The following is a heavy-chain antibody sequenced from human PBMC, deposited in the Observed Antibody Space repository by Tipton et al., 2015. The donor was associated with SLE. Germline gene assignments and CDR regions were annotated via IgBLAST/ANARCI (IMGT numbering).Heavy chain of an antibody. CDR1: GGSFSGYY. Sequence: TLSLTCAVYGGSFSGYYWSWIRQPPGEGLEWIGEINHSGSTNYNPSLKSRVTISVDTSKNQFSLKLSSVTAADTAVYYCARGRYGSGPFGGYWGQGTLVTVSS. CDR3: ARGRYGSGPFGGY. V-gene: IGHV4-34*01. D-gene: IGHD3-10*01. CDR2: INHSGST. J-gene: IGHJ4*02.